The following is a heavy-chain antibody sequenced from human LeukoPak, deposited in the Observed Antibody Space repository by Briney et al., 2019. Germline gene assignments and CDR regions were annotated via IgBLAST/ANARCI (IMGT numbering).Heavy chain of an antibody. CDR2: ISSSSSYI. D-gene: IGHD2-15*01. V-gene: IGHV3-21*04. CDR1: GFTFSSYS. J-gene: IGHJ4*02. Sequence: GGSLRLSCAASGFTFSSYSMNWVRQAPGKGLEWVSSISSSSSYIYYADSVKGRFTISRDNAKNSLYLQMNSLRAEDTAVYYCAKGVKVVAATMYKAPKVGYFDYWGQGTLVTVSS. CDR3: AKGVKVVAATMYKAPKVGYFDY.